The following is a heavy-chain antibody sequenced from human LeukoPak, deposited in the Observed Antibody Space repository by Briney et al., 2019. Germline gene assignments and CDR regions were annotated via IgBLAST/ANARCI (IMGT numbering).Heavy chain of an antibody. D-gene: IGHD6-19*01. CDR2: ISAYNGNT. CDR3: ARDKIAVAGTRVIFDY. CDR1: GYTFTSCG. Sequence: ASVKVSCKASGYTFTSCGISWVRQAPGQGLEWMGWISAYNGNTNYAQKLQGRVTMTTDTSTSTAYMELRSLRSDDTAVYYCARDKIAVAGTRVIFDYWGQGTLVTVSS. J-gene: IGHJ4*02. V-gene: IGHV1-18*01.